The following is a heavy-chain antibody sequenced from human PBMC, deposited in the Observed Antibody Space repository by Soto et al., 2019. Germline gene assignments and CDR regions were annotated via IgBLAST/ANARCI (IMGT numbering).Heavy chain of an antibody. CDR1: GYTFTGYY. V-gene: IGHV1-2*04. D-gene: IGHD6-13*01. Sequence: GASVKVSCKASGYTFTGYYMHWVRQAPGQGLEWMGWINPNSGGTNYAQKFQGWVTMTRDTSISTAYMELSRLRSDDTAVYYCARDLSSYSSSWYNYGMDVWGQGTTVTVSS. CDR3: ARDLSSYSSSWYNYGMDV. J-gene: IGHJ6*02. CDR2: INPNSGGT.